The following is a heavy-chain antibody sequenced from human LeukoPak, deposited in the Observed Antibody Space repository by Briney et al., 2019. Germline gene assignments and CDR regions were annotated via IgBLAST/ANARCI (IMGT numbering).Heavy chain of an antibody. CDR2: IAGSSGTT. CDR3: AKGKGMVYNNYCFDR. V-gene: IGHV3-23*01. Sequence: AGGSLRLSCAASGFTFSSFFMTWVRQAPGKGLEWVSSIAGSSGTTSYADSVKGRFTISRDNSENTLYLHMNSLRADDTAVYYCAKGKGMVYNNYCFDRWGQESLVTVSS. D-gene: IGHD4-11*01. CDR1: GFTFSSFF. J-gene: IGHJ4*02.